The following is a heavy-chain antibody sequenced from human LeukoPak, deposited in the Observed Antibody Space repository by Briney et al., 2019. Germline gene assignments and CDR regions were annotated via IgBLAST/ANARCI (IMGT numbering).Heavy chain of an antibody. Sequence: PGGSVRLSCAASGLTLSRYVMIWVRQPTGRGREWVSSLSGSGGSTYYADSVKGRFNISRDHSKNTLYLQMNSLRAEDTAVYYCAFRGYSSSWYTLGYWGQGTLVTVSS. D-gene: IGHD6-13*01. CDR1: GLTLSRYV. J-gene: IGHJ4*02. CDR3: AFRGYSSSWYTLGY. CDR2: LSGSGGST. V-gene: IGHV3-23*01.